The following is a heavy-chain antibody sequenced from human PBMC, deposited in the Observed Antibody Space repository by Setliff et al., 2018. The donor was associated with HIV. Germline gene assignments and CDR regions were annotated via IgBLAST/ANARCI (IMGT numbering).Heavy chain of an antibody. J-gene: IGHJ4*03. D-gene: IGHD6-13*01. CDR2: ISYDGSKK. CDR3: ARARSRQLVSTAPPYHFDY. Sequence: GGSLRLSCAASGFIFSTFAMYWVRQAPGKGLEWVAVISYDGSKKYYADSVKGRFTISRDNSKNTLYLQMNSLRVDDTALYYCARARSRQLVSTAPPYHFDYWGRGTLVTVSS. V-gene: IGHV3-30-3*01. CDR1: GFIFSTFA.